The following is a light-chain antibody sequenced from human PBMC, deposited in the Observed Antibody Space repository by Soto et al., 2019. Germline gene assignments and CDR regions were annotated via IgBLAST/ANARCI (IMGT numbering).Light chain of an antibody. V-gene: IGKV1-5*01. CDR3: LRYNAFSQT. CDR1: QSMNDW. J-gene: IGKJ1*01. Sequence: DIQMTQSPSTLSASVGDRVTITCRASQSMNDWLAWYQQKPGKAPKVLIYDASSLQSGVPSRFSGSGSGTECTLTIGSLQPDDVATYYCLRYNAFSQTFGQGTKVEI. CDR2: DAS.